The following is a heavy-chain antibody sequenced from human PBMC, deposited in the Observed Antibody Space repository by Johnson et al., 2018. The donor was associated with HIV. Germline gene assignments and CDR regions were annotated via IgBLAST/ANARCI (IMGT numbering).Heavy chain of an antibody. CDR3: ARSVSRGRVALDI. CDR1: GFTFSSYG. D-gene: IGHD2/OR15-2a*01. CDR2: IRYDGNNK. Sequence: QVYLVESGGGVVQPGGSLRLSCAASGFTFSSYGMHWVRQAPGKGLEWVTFIRYDGNNKYYADSMRGRLTISRDNAKNSLYLQMNSLRVDDTGVYYCARSVSRGRVALDIWGQGTMVTVSS. J-gene: IGHJ3*02. V-gene: IGHV3-30*02.